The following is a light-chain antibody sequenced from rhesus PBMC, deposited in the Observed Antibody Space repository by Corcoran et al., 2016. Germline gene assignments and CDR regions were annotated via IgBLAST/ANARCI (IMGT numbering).Light chain of an antibody. CDR2: YTS. CDR1: QSVGST. CDR3: QKYSDWPFT. V-gene: IGKV3-35*02. Sequence: ETVMIQSPATLSLSPGERATLSCRASQSVGSTLAWYQRKPGQPPRLLNYYTSNRATGIPDRFSGSGSGTECTLTISSLEPEDVGVYYCQKYSDWPFTFGPGTKLDI. J-gene: IGKJ3*01.